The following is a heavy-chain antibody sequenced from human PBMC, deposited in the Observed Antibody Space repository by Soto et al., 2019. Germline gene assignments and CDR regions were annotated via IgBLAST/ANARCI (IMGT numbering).Heavy chain of an antibody. CDR2: ITGSGSST. V-gene: IGHV3-23*01. CDR1: GFTFSTYA. J-gene: IGHJ4*02. D-gene: IGHD4-17*01. CDR3: AKDLYGDYGGVDY. Sequence: EVQLLDSGGGLVQPGGSLRLSCAASGFTFSTYAMSWVRQAPGKGLEWVSTITGSGSSTYYADSVKGRFTISRDNSKITRSLQMNSLIAEDTAVYYFAKDLYGDYGGVDYWGQGTLVTVSS.